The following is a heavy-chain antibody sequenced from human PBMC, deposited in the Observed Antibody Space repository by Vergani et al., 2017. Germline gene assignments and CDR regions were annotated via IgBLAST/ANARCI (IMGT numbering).Heavy chain of an antibody. CDR1: GGTFSSYA. J-gene: IGHJ4*02. D-gene: IGHD4-23*01. CDR3: ARDRLPVDDGGNSQDAYLDY. CDR2: IIPIFGTA. V-gene: IGHV1-69*01. Sequence: QVQLVQSGAEVKKPGSSVKLSCKASGGTFSSYAISWVRQAPGQGLEWMGGIIPIFGTANYAQKFQGRVTITADESTSTAYMELSSLRSEDTAVYYCARDRLPVDDGGNSQDAYLDYWGQGTLVTVSS.